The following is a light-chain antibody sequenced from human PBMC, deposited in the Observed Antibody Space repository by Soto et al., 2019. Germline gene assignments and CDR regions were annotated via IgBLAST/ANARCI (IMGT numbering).Light chain of an antibody. CDR1: SGHSNYA. J-gene: IGLJ2*01. CDR3: QTWGTGIVV. V-gene: IGLV4-69*01. CDR2: VNSDGSH. Sequence: QLVLTQSPSASASLGASVKLTCTLSSGHSNYAIAWHQQQPEKGSRYLMKVNSDGSHSKGDGIPDRFSGSNSGAERYLTISSLQSEDEADYYCQTWGTGIVVFGGGTKLTVL.